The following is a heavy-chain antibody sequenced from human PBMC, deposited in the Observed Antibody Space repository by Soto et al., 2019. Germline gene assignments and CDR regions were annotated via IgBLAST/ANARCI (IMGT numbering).Heavy chain of an antibody. Sequence: GGSLRLSCAASGFTFSSYGMHWVRQAPGKGLEWVAVISYDGSNKYYADSVKGRFTISRDNSKNTLYLQMNSLRAEDTAVYYCAGPGGIAARDFDYWGQGTLVTVSS. CDR3: AGPGGIAARDFDY. CDR1: GFTFSSYG. D-gene: IGHD6-6*01. V-gene: IGHV3-30*03. J-gene: IGHJ4*02. CDR2: ISYDGSNK.